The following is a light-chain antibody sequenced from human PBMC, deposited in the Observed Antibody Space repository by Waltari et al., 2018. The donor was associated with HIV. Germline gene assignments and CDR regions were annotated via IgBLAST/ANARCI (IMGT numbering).Light chain of an antibody. Sequence: QSALTQPASVSGSPGQSITISCTGTSSDVVSYNLVSWYQHHPGKAPKLMISEGSKLPSGVPTRFSGSKSCTTASLTNSGLQAEDEADYYCCSYAGSSTFWVFGGGTKLTVL. CDR2: EGS. V-gene: IGLV2-23*01. CDR1: SSDVVSYNL. J-gene: IGLJ3*02. CDR3: CSYAGSSTFWV.